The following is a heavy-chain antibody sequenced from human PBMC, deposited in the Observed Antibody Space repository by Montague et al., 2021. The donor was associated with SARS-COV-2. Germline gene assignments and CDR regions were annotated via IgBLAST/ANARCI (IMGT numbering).Heavy chain of an antibody. CDR3: ARRLGGSGWLDY. V-gene: IGHV4-39*01. D-gene: IGHD6-25*01. CDR1: GGSISSGSYY. Sequence: SETLSLTCTVAGGSISSGSYYWGWIRQPPGKGLEWIGNIHSSGSTYYKSRVTISVDTSKNQFSLKVTSVTAAATAVYYCARRLGGSGWLDYWGQGTLVTVSS. J-gene: IGHJ4*02. CDR2: IHSSGST.